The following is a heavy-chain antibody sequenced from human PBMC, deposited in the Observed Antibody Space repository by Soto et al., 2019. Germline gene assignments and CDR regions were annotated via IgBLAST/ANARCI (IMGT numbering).Heavy chain of an antibody. CDR3: ARDLGCRSTSCYYYYGMDV. J-gene: IGHJ6*02. D-gene: IGHD2-2*01. CDR2: INPNSGGT. Sequence: ASVKVSCKASGYTFTGYYMHWVRQAPGQGLEWMGWINPNSGGTNYAQKFQGWVTMTRDTSISTAYMELSRLRSDDTAVYYCARDLGCRSTSCYYYYGMDVWGQGTTVTVSS. V-gene: IGHV1-2*04. CDR1: GYTFTGYY.